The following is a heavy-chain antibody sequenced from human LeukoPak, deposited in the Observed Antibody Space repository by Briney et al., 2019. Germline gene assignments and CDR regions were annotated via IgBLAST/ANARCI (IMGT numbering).Heavy chain of an antibody. CDR1: GFTFSSYA. CDR3: ARDTDYGGEVELDY. J-gene: IGHJ4*02. CDR2: ISGSGGST. D-gene: IGHD4-23*01. Sequence: GGSLRLSCAASGFTFSSYAMSWVRQAPGKGLEWVSVISGSGGSTYYADSVKGRFTISRDNSKNTLYLQMDRLRAEDTAVYYCARDTDYGGEVELDYCGPGTLVTVSS. V-gene: IGHV3-23*01.